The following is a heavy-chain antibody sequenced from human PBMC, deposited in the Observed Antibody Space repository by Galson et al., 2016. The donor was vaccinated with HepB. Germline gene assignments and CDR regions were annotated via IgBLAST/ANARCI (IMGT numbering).Heavy chain of an antibody. J-gene: IGHJ4*02. D-gene: IGHD4-17*01. V-gene: IGHV4-38-2*02. CDR3: VRADGEWVTTGGDS. CDR2: VHHTGST. CDR1: GYSVGSGYY. Sequence: SETLSLTCSVSGYSVGSGYYWGWIRLPPGKGLEWIGNVHHTGSTYYNPSLKSRVFISINASKNQFSLKLTSVTAADTAVYYCVRADGEWVTTGGDSWGQGTLVTVSS.